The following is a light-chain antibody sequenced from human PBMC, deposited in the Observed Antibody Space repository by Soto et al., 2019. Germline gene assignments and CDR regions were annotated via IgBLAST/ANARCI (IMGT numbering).Light chain of an antibody. J-gene: IGKJ1*01. Sequence: EIVLTQSPGTLSLSPGERATLSCRASQSVSSSYLAWYQQKPGQAPRLLIHGVSTRATGIPDRFSGSGSGTDFTLTISRLEPEDSAVYYCQLFVDSPPRWTFGQGTKVEI. CDR1: QSVSSSY. CDR3: QLFVDSPPRWT. CDR2: GVS. V-gene: IGKV3-20*01.